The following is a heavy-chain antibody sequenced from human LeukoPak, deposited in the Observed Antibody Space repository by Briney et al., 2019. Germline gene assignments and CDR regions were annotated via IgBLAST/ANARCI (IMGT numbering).Heavy chain of an antibody. CDR1: GFTFSSYG. D-gene: IGHD6-6*01. J-gene: IGHJ4*02. CDR3: ATGPARGQLARPTFDY. V-gene: IGHV1-24*01. Sequence: PGRSLRLSCVASGFTFSSYGMHWVRQAPGKGLEWMGGFDPEDGETIYAQKFQGRVTMTEDTSTDTAYMELSSLRSEDTAVYYCATGPARGQLARPTFDYWGQGTLVTVSS. CDR2: FDPEDGET.